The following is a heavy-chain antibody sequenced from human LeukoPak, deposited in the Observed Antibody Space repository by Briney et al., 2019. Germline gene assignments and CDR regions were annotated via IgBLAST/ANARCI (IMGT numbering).Heavy chain of an antibody. CDR2: ISSSSSYI. CDR3: ARLYSSGWRYFDY. D-gene: IGHD6-19*01. CDR1: GFTFSSYS. J-gene: IGHJ4*02. Sequence: GGSLRLSCAASGFTFSSYSMNWVRQAPGKGLEWVSSISSSSSYIYYADSVKGRFTISRDNAKNSLYLQMNSLRAEDTAVYYCARLYSSGWRYFDYWGQGTLVTVSS. V-gene: IGHV3-21*01.